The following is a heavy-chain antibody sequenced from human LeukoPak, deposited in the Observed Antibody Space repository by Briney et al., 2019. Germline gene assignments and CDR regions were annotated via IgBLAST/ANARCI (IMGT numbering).Heavy chain of an antibody. CDR3: ARVARSVGATMP. CDR1: GGSFSGYY. Sequence: PSETLSLTCAVYGGSFSGYYWSWIRQPPGKGLEWIGEINHSGSTNYNPSLKSRVTISVDTSKNQFSLKLSSVTAADTAVYYCARVARSVGATMPWGQGTLVTVSS. J-gene: IGHJ5*02. V-gene: IGHV4-34*01. D-gene: IGHD1-26*01. CDR2: INHSGST.